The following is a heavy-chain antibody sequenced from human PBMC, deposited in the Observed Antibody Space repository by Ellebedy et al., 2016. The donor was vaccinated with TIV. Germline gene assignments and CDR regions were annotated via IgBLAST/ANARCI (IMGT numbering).Heavy chain of an antibody. CDR1: GFTFSIHA. Sequence: GESLKISCAASGFTFSIHAMGWVRQAPGKGLEWVSSAGGSDGSTFYADSVRGRFTISRDHAKNTLYLQMNSLRAEDTAVYYCAKRGECSANSCLLRDWGQGTLVTVSS. CDR2: AGGSDGST. D-gene: IGHD2-2*01. J-gene: IGHJ1*01. CDR3: AKRGECSANSCLLRD. V-gene: IGHV3-23*01.